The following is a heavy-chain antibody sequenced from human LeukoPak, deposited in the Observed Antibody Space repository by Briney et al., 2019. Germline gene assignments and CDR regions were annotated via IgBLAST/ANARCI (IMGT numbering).Heavy chain of an antibody. J-gene: IGHJ4*02. CDR2: INPNSGDT. Sequence: ASVKVSCKASEYTFTGYYMHWMRQAPGQGLEWMGWINPNSGDTNYAQKFQGRVTMTRDTSISTAYMELSRLRSDDMAVYSCARETIAVAGDVDYWGQGTLVTVSS. CDR1: EYTFTGYY. D-gene: IGHD6-19*01. CDR3: ARETIAVAGDVDY. V-gene: IGHV1-2*02.